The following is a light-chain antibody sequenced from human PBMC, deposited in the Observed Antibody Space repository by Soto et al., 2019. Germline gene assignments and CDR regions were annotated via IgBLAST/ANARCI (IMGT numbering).Light chain of an antibody. J-gene: IGLJ1*01. CDR1: NSDVGIYDF. CDR3: ISYTSDDVRYV. V-gene: IGLV2-14*01. CDR2: EVS. Sequence: QSVLTQPASVSGTPGQSITISCTGSNSDVGIYDFVSWYQHHPGRVPKLIVSEVSHRPSGVSNRFSGSKSGNTAPLTISGLQSEDEADYYCISYTSDDVRYVFGTGTKLTVL.